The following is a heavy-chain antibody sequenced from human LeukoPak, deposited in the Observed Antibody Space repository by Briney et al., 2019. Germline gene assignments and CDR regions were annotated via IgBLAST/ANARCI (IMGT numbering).Heavy chain of an antibody. V-gene: IGHV3-20*04. J-gene: IGHJ5*02. D-gene: IGHD3-22*01. Sequence: PGGSLRLSCAASGLTFDDYGMSWVRQAPGKGLEWVSGINWNGGSTGYADSVKGRFTISRDNAKNSLYLQMNSLRAEDTALYYCARISPHYYDSSGYYWFDPWGQGTLVTVSS. CDR1: GLTFDDYG. CDR3: ARISPHYYDSSGYYWFDP. CDR2: INWNGGST.